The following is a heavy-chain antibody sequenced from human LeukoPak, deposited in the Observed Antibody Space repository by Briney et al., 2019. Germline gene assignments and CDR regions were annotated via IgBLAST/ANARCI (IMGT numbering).Heavy chain of an antibody. CDR1: GYSFTDYY. Sequence: ASVKASCKTSGYSFTDYYIHWVRQAPGQGLEWMAWINTKTGRTSSARKFQGRVTMTRDPSITTVYMDMAWLTSDDTAIYFCARADFIDAGPYLIGPWGQGTLVTFSS. D-gene: IGHD3-3*01. V-gene: IGHV1-2*02. CDR3: ARADFIDAGPYLIGP. J-gene: IGHJ5*02. CDR2: INTKTGRT.